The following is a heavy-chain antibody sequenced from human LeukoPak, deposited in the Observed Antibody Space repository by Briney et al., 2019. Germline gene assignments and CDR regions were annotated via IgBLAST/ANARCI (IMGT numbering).Heavy chain of an antibody. J-gene: IGHJ5*02. CDR1: GGSISSYY. V-gene: IGHV4-59*12. Sequence: SETLSLTCTVSGGSISSYYWSWIRQPPGKGLEWIGYIYYSGSTNYNPSLKSRVTISVDTSKNQFSLKLTSVTAADTAMYYCARDGGWLQAWGQGTLVTVSS. CDR2: IYYSGST. D-gene: IGHD5-24*01. CDR3: ARDGGWLQA.